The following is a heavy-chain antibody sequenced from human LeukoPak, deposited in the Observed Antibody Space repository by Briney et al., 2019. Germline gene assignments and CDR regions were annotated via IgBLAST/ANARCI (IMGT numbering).Heavy chain of an antibody. J-gene: IGHJ4*02. CDR2: ISWNSGSI. V-gene: IGHV3-9*01. CDR1: GFTFDDYA. D-gene: IGHD6-6*01. CDR3: AKDMIEYSSSWLDY. Sequence: GGSLRLSCAASGFTFDDYAMHWVRQAPGKGLEWVSGISWNSGSIGYADSVKGRFTISRDNAKNSLYLQMNSLRAEDTALYYCAKDMIEYSSSWLDYWGQGTLVTVSP.